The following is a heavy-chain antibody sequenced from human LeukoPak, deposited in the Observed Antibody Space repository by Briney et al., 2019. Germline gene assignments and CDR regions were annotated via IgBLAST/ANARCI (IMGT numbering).Heavy chain of an antibody. Sequence: PGESLRLSCGASGLTVSSYAMSWVRQAPGKGLEWVSTIIGSAVNTYYADSVKGRFTISRDDSKNTVYLQMNSLRAEDTALYYCARGGWAKFDYWGQGTLVTVSS. D-gene: IGHD6-19*01. CDR3: ARGGWAKFDY. CDR1: GLTVSSYA. J-gene: IGHJ4*02. CDR2: IIGSAVNT. V-gene: IGHV3-23*01.